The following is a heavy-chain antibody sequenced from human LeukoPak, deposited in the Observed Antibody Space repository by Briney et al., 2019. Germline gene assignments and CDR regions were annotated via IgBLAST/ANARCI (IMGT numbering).Heavy chain of an antibody. CDR1: GFTFSAYD. Sequence: PGGSLRLSCAASGFTFSAYDINRVRQAPGKGLEWVSHISSSGNPIYYADSVRGRFTISRDNAKNSLYLQMNSLRAEDTAVYYCARALDYWGQGTLVTVSS. J-gene: IGHJ4*02. CDR3: ARALDY. V-gene: IGHV3-48*01. CDR2: ISSSGNPI.